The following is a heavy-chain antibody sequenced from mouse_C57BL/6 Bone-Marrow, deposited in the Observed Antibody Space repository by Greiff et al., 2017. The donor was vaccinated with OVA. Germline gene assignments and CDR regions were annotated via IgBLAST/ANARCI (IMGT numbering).Heavy chain of an antibody. D-gene: IGHD1-1*01. V-gene: IGHV3-6*01. J-gene: IGHJ3*01. CDR3: ARGEFITAY. CDR2: ISYDGSN. CDR1: GYSIPSGYY. Sequence: ESGPGLVKPSQSLSLTCSVTGYSIPSGYYWNWIRQFPGNKLEWMGYISYDGSNNYNPSLKNRISITRDTSKNQFFLKLNSVTTEDTATYYCARGEFITAYWGQGTLVTVSA.